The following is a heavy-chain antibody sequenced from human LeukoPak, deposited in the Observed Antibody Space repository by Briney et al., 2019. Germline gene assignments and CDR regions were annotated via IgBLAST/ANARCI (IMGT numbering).Heavy chain of an antibody. CDR2: IRSQGDGGAA. J-gene: IGHJ4*02. V-gene: IGHV3-15*01. D-gene: IGHD3-3*01. Sequence: PGGSLRLSCVGSGFTFSDAWMSWVRQIPGKGLEWLGRIRSQGDGGAAHYAAAVEGRFTISRDDSKTTVFLQMNSLKSEDTAVYYCSTGGDIIQVDQQVPFDFWGQGVMVTVSS. CDR1: GFTFSDAW. CDR3: STGGDIIQVDQQVPFDF.